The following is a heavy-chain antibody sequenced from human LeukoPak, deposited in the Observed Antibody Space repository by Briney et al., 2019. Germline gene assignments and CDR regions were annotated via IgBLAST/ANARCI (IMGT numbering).Heavy chain of an antibody. Sequence: ASVKVSCKASGYTFTSYDINWVRQATGQGLEWMGWISAYNGNTNYAQKLQGRVTMTTDTSTSTAYMELRSLRSDDTAVYYCARSQWFGELSGHIDYWGQGTLVTVSS. CDR2: ISAYNGNT. CDR1: GYTFTSYD. CDR3: ARSQWFGELSGHIDY. V-gene: IGHV1-18*01. J-gene: IGHJ4*02. D-gene: IGHD3-10*01.